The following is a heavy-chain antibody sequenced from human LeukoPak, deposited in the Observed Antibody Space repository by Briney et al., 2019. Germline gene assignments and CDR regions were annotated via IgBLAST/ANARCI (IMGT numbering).Heavy chain of an antibody. CDR1: GFTFSDYA. D-gene: IGHD3-3*01. V-gene: IGHV3-30-3*02. CDR3: AKPLTGFWSMGN. J-gene: IGHJ4*02. CDR2: ISDDGTNK. Sequence: GGSLRLSCAASGFTFSDYAFHWVRQTPGKGLEWVTGISDDGTNKYYADSVKGRFTISRDNSKNTLYLQMNSLRAEDTAVYYCAKPLTGFWSMGNWGQGTLVTVSS.